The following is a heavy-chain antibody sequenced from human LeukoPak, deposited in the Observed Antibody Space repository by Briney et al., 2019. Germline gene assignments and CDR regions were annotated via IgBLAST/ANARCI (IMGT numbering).Heavy chain of an antibody. D-gene: IGHD3-10*02. Sequence: GGSLRLSCAASGFTFSSYEMNWVRPAPGKGLEWVSYISSSSSTIYYADSVKGRFTSSRDNAKNSLYLQMNSLRAEDTAVYYCAELGITMIGGVWGKGTTVTISS. CDR2: ISSSSSTI. J-gene: IGHJ6*04. V-gene: IGHV3-48*03. CDR3: AELGITMIGGV. CDR1: GFTFSSYE.